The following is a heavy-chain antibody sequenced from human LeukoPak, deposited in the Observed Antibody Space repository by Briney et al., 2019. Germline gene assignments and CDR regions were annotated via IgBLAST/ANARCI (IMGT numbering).Heavy chain of an antibody. Sequence: SVKVSCKASGFTFTSSAVQWVRQARGQRLEWIGWIVVGSGNTNYAQKFQERVTITRDMSTSTAYMELSSLRSEDTAVYYCTRDLMGATTGNYWGQGTLVTVSS. J-gene: IGHJ4*02. CDR1: GFTFTSSA. V-gene: IGHV1-58*01. D-gene: IGHD1-26*01. CDR3: TRDLMGATTGNY. CDR2: IVVGSGNT.